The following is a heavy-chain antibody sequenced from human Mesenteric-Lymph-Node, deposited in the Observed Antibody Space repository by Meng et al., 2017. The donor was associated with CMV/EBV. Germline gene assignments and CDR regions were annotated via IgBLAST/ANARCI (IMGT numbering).Heavy chain of an antibody. CDR3: ASVSYSGYSDY. D-gene: IGHD5-12*01. Sequence: LTCAVYGGSFSGYYWGWIRQPPGQGLEWIGEINHSGSTNYNPSLKSRVTISVDTSKNQFSLKLSSVTAADTAVYYCASVSYSGYSDYWGQGTLVTVSS. CDR2: INHSGST. V-gene: IGHV4-34*01. CDR1: GGSFSGYY. J-gene: IGHJ4*02.